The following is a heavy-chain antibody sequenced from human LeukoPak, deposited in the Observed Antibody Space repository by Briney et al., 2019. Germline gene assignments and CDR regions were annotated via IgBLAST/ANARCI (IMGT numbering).Heavy chain of an antibody. V-gene: IGHV3-48*03. CDR3: AREDSDIVVVTVHGERYFDY. CDR2: ISSSGSTI. D-gene: IGHD2-21*02. CDR1: GLTFSSYE. J-gene: IGHJ4*02. Sequence: GGSLRLSCAASGLTFSSYEMNWVRQAPGKGLEWVSYISSSGSTIYYADSVKGRFTISRDNAKNSLYLQMNSLRAEDTAVYYCAREDSDIVVVTVHGERYFDYWGQGTLVTVSS.